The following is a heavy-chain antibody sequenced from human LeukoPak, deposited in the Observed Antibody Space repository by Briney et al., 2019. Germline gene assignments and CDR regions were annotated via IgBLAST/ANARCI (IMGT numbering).Heavy chain of an antibody. CDR3: ARENLYYYDSSGYRTFDY. D-gene: IGHD3-22*01. CDR1: GFTFSSYS. Sequence: PGGSLRLSCAASGFTFSSYSMNWVRQAPGKGLEWVSSISSSSSYIYYADSVKGRFTISRDNAKNSLYLQMNSLRAEDTAVFYCARENLYYYDSSGYRTFDYWGQGTLATVSS. CDR2: ISSSSSYI. V-gene: IGHV3-21*01. J-gene: IGHJ4*02.